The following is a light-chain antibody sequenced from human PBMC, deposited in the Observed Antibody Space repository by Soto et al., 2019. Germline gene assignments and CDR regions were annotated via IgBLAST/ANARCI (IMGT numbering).Light chain of an antibody. CDR2: GES. CDR3: QQYGSSIFT. J-gene: IGKJ3*01. CDR1: QSVSSSY. Sequence: EIVLTQSPGTLSLSPGERATLSCRASQSVSSSYLAWYQQKPGQAPRLLIFGESSRATGIPDRFSGSGSGTDFTRTISRLEPEDFAVYYCQQYGSSIFTFGPGTKVDVK. V-gene: IGKV3-20*01.